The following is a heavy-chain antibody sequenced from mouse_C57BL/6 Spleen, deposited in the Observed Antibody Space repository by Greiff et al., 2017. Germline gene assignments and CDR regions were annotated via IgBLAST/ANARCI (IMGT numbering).Heavy chain of an antibody. CDR2: INPNNGGT. J-gene: IGHJ2*01. V-gene: IGHV1-26*01. CDR1: GYTFTDYY. Sequence: EVQLQQSGPELVKPGASVKISCKASGYTFTDYYMNWVKQSPGKSLEWIGDINPNNGGTSYNQKFKGKATLTVDKSSSTAYMELRSQTSGDSAVYYCEREDYYGSGYGYWGQGTTLTVSS. D-gene: IGHD1-1*01. CDR3: EREDYYGSGYGY.